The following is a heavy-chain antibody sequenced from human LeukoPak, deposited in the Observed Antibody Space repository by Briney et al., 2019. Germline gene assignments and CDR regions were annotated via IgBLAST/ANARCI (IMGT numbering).Heavy chain of an antibody. Sequence: PGGSLRLSCAASGFTFSSYGMHWVRQAPGKGLEWVAFIRYDGSNKYYADSVKGRFTISRDNSKNTLYLQMNSLRAEDTAVYYCAIIVVVPAARLSGDYWGQGTLVTVSS. CDR2: IRYDGSNK. V-gene: IGHV3-30*02. J-gene: IGHJ4*02. CDR1: GFTFSSYG. CDR3: AIIVVVPAARLSGDY. D-gene: IGHD2-2*01.